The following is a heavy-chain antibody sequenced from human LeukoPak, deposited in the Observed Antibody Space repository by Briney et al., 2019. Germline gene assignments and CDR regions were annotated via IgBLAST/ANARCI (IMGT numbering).Heavy chain of an antibody. CDR3: ARGGGSTVRYFDWLFDY. Sequence: SETLSLTCTVSGGSISSYYWSWIRQPPGKGLEWIGEINHSGSTNYNPSLKSRVTISVDTSKNQFSLKLSSVTAADTAVYYCARGGGSTVRYFDWLFDYWGQGTLVTVSS. V-gene: IGHV4-34*01. CDR1: GGSISSYY. D-gene: IGHD3-9*01. J-gene: IGHJ4*02. CDR2: INHSGST.